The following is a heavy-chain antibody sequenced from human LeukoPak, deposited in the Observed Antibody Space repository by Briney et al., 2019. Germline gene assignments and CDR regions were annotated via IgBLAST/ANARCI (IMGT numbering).Heavy chain of an antibody. CDR2: INHSGST. D-gene: IGHD3-22*01. V-gene: IGHV4-34*01. Sequence: SETPSLTCAVYGGSFSGYYWSWIRQPPGKGLEWIGEINHSGSTNYNPSLKSRVTISVDTSKNQFSLKLSSVTAADTAVYYCASSLLRVSTRDIWGQGTMVTVSS. CDR1: GGSFSGYY. CDR3: ASSLLRVSTRDI. J-gene: IGHJ3*02.